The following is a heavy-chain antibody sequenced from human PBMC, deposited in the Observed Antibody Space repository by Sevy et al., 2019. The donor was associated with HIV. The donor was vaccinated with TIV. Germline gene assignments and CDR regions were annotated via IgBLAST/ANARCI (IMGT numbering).Heavy chain of an antibody. D-gene: IGHD5-18*01. Sequence: GESLKISCAASGFTFSSYAMHWVRQAPGKGLEWVAVISYDGSNKYYADSVKGRFTISRDNSKNTLYLQMNSLRAEDTAVYYCAREVGYSYGNWGQGTLVTVSS. J-gene: IGHJ4*02. CDR2: ISYDGSNK. V-gene: IGHV3-30-3*01. CDR1: GFTFSSYA. CDR3: AREVGYSYGN.